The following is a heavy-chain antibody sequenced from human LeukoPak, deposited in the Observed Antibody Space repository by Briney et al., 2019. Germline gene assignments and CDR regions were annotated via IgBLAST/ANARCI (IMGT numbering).Heavy chain of an antibody. CDR2: IYTSGST. J-gene: IGHJ5*02. V-gene: IGHV4-61*02. CDR1: GGSISSGSYY. CDR3: ARDWGYCSSTSCYRGRNWFDP. D-gene: IGHD2-2*01. Sequence: PSQTLSLTCTVSGGSISSGSYYWSRIRQPAGKGLEWIGRIYTSGSTNYNPSLKSRVTISVDTSKNQFSLKLSSVTAADTAVYYCARDWGYCSSTSCYRGRNWFDPWGQGTLVTVSS.